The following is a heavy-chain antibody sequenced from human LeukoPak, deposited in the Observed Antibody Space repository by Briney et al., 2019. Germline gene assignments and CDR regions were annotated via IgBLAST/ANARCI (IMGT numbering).Heavy chain of an antibody. D-gene: IGHD1-26*01. J-gene: IGHJ4*02. V-gene: IGHV1-69*05. CDR3: ARVAMRYSGSYSALDY. CDR1: GGTFSSYA. Sequence: GASVKVSCKASGGTFSSYAISWVRQAPGQGLEWMGGIIPIFGTANYAQKFQGRVTITTDESTSTAYMELSSLRSEDTAVYYCARVAMRYSGSYSALDYWGQGTLVTVSS. CDR2: IIPIFGTA.